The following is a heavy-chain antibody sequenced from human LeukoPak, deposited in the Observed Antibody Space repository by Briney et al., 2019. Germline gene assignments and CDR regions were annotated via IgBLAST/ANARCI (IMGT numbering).Heavy chain of an antibody. CDR2: ISGSGGST. V-gene: IGHV3-23*01. J-gene: IGHJ4*02. CDR1: GFTFSSYG. D-gene: IGHD3-3*01. Sequence: GGSLRLSCAASGFTFSSYGMSWVRQAPGKGLEWVSAISGSGGSTYYADSVKGRFTISRDNSKNTLYLQMNSLRAEDTAVYYCAKDIGRGFGTIFGVVIIALGYWGQGTLVTVSS. CDR3: AKDIGRGFGTIFGVVIIALGY.